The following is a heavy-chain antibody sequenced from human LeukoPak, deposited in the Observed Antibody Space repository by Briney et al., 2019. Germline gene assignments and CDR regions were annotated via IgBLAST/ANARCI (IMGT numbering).Heavy chain of an antibody. CDR1: GGSISSSSYY. V-gene: IGHV4-39*07. Sequence: PSETLSLTCTVSGGSISSSSYYWGWIRQPPGKGLEWIGSIYYSGSTYYNPSLKSRVTISVDTSKNQFSLMLSSVAAADTAVYYCAGVHRGRITMIVVEDNWFDPWGQGTLVTVSS. J-gene: IGHJ5*02. CDR3: AGVHRGRITMIVVEDNWFDP. D-gene: IGHD3-22*01. CDR2: IYYSGST.